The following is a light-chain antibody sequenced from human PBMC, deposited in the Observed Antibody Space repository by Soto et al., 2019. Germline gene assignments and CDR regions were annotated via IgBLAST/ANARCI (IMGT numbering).Light chain of an antibody. J-gene: IGKJ4*01. Sequence: DIQMTQSPSSLSASVGDRVTITCRASQSIDSSLNWYQQKPGRAPKFLIYSASSLQSGVPSRFSGSGSGTDFALTISSLQPEDFATYYCQQGYNTPVTFGAGTKVEIK. CDR1: QSIDSS. CDR2: SAS. CDR3: QQGYNTPVT. V-gene: IGKV1-39*01.